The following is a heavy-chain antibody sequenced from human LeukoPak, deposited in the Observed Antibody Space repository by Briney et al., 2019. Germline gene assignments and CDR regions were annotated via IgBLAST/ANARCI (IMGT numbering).Heavy chain of an antibody. CDR2: IYYSGST. J-gene: IGHJ4*02. V-gene: IGHV4-59*01. CDR3: ARVGAAAGT. D-gene: IGHD6-13*01. Sequence: SETLSLTCTVSGGSISGYYWSWIRQPPGKGLEWIGYIYYSGSTNYNPSLKSRVTISVDTSKNQFSLKLSSVTAADTAVYYCARVGAAAGTWGQGTLVTVSS. CDR1: GGSISGYY.